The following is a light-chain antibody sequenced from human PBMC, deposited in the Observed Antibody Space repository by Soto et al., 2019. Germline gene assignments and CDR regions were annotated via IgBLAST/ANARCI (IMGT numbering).Light chain of an antibody. CDR3: QQSYNSPQT. CDR1: QTIMTY. CDR2: AAS. J-gene: IGKJ1*01. V-gene: IGKV1-39*01. Sequence: DIQRTQSPSSLSSSLGDEGTITCQASQTIMTYLNWYKLKPGKPPRLLIYAASSLQSGVPSRFSGSGSGTDFTLTISSLQPEDFATYSCQQSYNSPQTFGRGTKVDIK.